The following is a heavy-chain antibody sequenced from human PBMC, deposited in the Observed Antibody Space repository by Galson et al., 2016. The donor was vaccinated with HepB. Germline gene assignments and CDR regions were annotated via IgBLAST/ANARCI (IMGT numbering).Heavy chain of an antibody. CDR2: IYSSGST. Sequence: SLRLSCAASGFTFSSYAMNWVRQAPGKGLEWVSVIYSSGSTYYADSVKGRFTFSRDNSKNTLYLQMNSLRAEDTAVYYCARERGIPVAGTLGNWFDPWGQGTLVTVSS. V-gene: IGHV3-53*01. D-gene: IGHD6-19*01. CDR1: GFTFSSYA. J-gene: IGHJ5*02. CDR3: ARERGIPVAGTLGNWFDP.